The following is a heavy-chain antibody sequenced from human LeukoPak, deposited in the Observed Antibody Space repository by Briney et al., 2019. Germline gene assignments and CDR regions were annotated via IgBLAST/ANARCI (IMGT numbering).Heavy chain of an antibody. J-gene: IGHJ5*02. V-gene: IGHV3-74*01. D-gene: IGHD3-22*01. Sequence: GGSLRLSCAPSGFTFSNYWMHWVRQPPGKGLGWVSRINRDGINTICADSVKGRFTISRDNAKNTLNLQMNSLRADDTAVYYCARDLGQYYDTSDNWFDPGGQGTLGTVS. CDR1: GFTFSNYW. CDR3: ARDLGQYYDTSDNWFDP. CDR2: INRDGINT.